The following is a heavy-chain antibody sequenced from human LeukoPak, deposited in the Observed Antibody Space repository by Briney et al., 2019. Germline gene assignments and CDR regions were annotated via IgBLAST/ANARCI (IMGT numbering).Heavy chain of an antibody. Sequence: GRSLRLSCAASGFTFSSYGMHWVRQAPGKGLEWVAVIWYDGSNKYSADSVKGRFTISRDNSKNTLSLQMNSLRAEDMAVYYCARGNYNYYYGMDVWGQGTTVTVSS. CDR1: GFTFSSYG. CDR2: IWYDGSNK. V-gene: IGHV3-33*01. J-gene: IGHJ6*02. CDR3: ARGNYNYYYGMDV.